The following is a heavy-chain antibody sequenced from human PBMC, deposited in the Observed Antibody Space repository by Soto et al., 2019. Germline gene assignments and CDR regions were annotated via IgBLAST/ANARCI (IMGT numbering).Heavy chain of an antibody. CDR1: GFTFGSNW. CDR3: ASLEWESTGYADY. J-gene: IGHJ4*02. V-gene: IGHV3-7*03. CDR2: IKRDGSEN. Sequence: VQLVESGGGLVQPGGSLRLSCAASGFTFGSNWMSWVRQAPGKGLEWVANIKRDGSENYYVDSVKGRFTISRDNAKNTLYLQMTSLRADDTAVYYCASLEWESTGYADYWGQGTLVTVSS. D-gene: IGHD3-3*01.